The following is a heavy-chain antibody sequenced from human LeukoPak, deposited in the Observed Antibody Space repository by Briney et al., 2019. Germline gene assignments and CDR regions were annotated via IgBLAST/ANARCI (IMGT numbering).Heavy chain of an antibody. CDR2: ISSSSSYI. CDR1: GFTFSSYS. J-gene: IGHJ5*02. Sequence: GGSLRLSCAASGFTFSSYSMNWVRQAPGKGLEWVSSISSSSSYIYYADSVKGRFTISRDNAKNSLYPQMNSLRAEDTAVYYCARGLMTTVTGNWFDPWGQGTLVTVS. V-gene: IGHV3-21*01. CDR3: ARGLMTTVTGNWFDP. D-gene: IGHD4-11*01.